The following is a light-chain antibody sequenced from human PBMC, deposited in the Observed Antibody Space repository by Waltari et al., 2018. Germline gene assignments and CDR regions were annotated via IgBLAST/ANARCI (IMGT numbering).Light chain of an antibody. J-gene: IGKJ5*01. V-gene: IGKV1-5*03. CDR2: KAS. CDR3: QHYKSYPIT. CDR1: QSISFW. Sequence: DIQLTQSPSTLSAHVGDRVTITCRASQSISFWLAWYQQKPGRAPKLLIYKASYLESGVPSRFSGSGSETHFTLTISSVQPDDFAAYYCQHYKSYPITFGQGTRLDIK.